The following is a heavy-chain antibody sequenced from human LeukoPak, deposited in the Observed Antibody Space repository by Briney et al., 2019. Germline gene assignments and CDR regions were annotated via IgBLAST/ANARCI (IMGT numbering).Heavy chain of an antibody. Sequence: PSETLSLTCTVSGGSISSSSYYWGWIRQPPGKGLEWIGSIYYSGSTYYNPSLKSRVTISVDTSKNQFSLKLSSVTAADTAVYYCARHDYDILTGYYLLWGQGTLVTVSS. CDR1: GGSISSSSYY. CDR3: ARHDYDILTGYYLL. D-gene: IGHD3-9*01. V-gene: IGHV4-39*01. CDR2: IYYSGST. J-gene: IGHJ4*02.